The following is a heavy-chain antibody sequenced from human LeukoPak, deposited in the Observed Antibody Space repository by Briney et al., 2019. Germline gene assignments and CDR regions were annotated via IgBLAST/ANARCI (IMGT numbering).Heavy chain of an antibody. D-gene: IGHD5-24*01. V-gene: IGHV4-59*01. CDR1: GGSISSYY. CDR2: IYYSGST. Sequence: PSETLSLTCTVSGGSISSYYWSWIRQPPGKGLEWIGYIYYSGSTNYNPSLKSRVTISVDTSKNQFSLKLSSVTAADTAVYYCARVEILEGAFDYWGQGTLVTVSS. J-gene: IGHJ4*02. CDR3: ARVEILEGAFDY.